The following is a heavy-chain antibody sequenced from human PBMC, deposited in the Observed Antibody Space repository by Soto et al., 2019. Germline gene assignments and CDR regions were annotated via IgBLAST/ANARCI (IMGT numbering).Heavy chain of an antibody. CDR3: ARDLRYCSGGSCPYSYYGMDV. D-gene: IGHD2-15*01. CDR2: INPSGGRT. CDR1: GYSFTAYY. J-gene: IGHJ6*02. Sequence: QVQLVQSGAEVKEPGASVKLSCKTSGYSFTAYYMQWVRQAPGQGLEWMGIINPSGGRTTYAQRFQGRVTMTRDTSTSTVHMELSSLRSEDTAVYYCARDLRYCSGGSCPYSYYGMDVWGQGTTVTVSS. V-gene: IGHV1-46*01.